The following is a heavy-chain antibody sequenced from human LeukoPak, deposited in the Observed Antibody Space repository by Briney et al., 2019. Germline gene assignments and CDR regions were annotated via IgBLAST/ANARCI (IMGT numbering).Heavy chain of an antibody. Sequence: PGGSLRLSCAASGFTVSSNYMNWVRQAPGKGLEWVSVIYSGGSTYYTDSVKGRFTISRDTAKNSLYLQMNSLRDEDTAVYYCARDPEALDYWGQGTLVTVSS. J-gene: IGHJ4*02. CDR3: ARDPEALDY. CDR2: IYSGGST. V-gene: IGHV3-66*01. CDR1: GFTVSSNY.